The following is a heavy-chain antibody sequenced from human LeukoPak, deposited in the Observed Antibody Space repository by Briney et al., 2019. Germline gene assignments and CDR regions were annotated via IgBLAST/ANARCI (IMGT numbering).Heavy chain of an antibody. CDR1: GYTFTSYG. Sequence: ASVKVSCKASGYTFTSYGISWVRQAPGQGLEWMGWISAYNGNTNYAQKLQGRVPMTTDTSTRTAYMALRSLRSDDTAVYYCARDRIRLSVGATLLDYWGQGTLVTVSS. D-gene: IGHD1-26*01. V-gene: IGHV1-18*01. J-gene: IGHJ4*02. CDR2: ISAYNGNT. CDR3: ARDRIRLSVGATLLDY.